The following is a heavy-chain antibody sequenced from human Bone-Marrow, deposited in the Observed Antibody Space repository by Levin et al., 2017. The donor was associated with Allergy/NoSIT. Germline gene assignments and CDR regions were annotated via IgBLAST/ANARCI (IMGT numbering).Heavy chain of an antibody. J-gene: IGHJ3*02. CDR2: ISNHGGST. Sequence: SCAASEFTFSFYAMSWVRQTPGKGLEWVSTISNHGGSTYYADSVKGRFTISRDNSDNTLYLQMNSLGAEDTAIYYCAKEDSGTYLNAFDIWGQGTMVTVSS. D-gene: IGHD1-26*01. V-gene: IGHV3-23*01. CDR3: AKEDSGTYLNAFDI. CDR1: EFTFSFYA.